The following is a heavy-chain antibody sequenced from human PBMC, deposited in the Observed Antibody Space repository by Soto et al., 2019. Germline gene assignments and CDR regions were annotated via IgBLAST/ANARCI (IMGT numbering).Heavy chain of an antibody. D-gene: IGHD5-12*01. J-gene: IGHJ6*02. CDR3: ARAGYDSGFPNYYYYGMDV. CDR2: IDSISYTI. V-gene: IGHV3-48*04. CDR1: GFTFSSYS. Sequence: PGGSLRLSCAASGFTFSSYSMNWVRQAPGKGLEWVSYIDSISYTIYYADSVKGRFTVSRDNAKNSLYLQMNSLRAEDTAVYYCARAGYDSGFPNYYYYGMDVWGQGTTVTVSS.